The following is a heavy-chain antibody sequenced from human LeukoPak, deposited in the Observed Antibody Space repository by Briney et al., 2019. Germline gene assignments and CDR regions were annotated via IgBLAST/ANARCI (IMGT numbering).Heavy chain of an antibody. D-gene: IGHD3-16*01. J-gene: IGHJ3*02. V-gene: IGHV3-21*01. CDR3: ARGRWVVRVWGHAFDI. Sequence: GGSLTLSCAPSGFTLSIYSVLCLPHAPGKALEWFSSISNSSYKYHPDSLEGRFTISRDNAKNALYLPMNSLRGEDTAVYYCARGRWVVRVWGHAFDIWGQGTMVTVSS. CDR1: GFTLSIYS. CDR2: ISNSSYK.